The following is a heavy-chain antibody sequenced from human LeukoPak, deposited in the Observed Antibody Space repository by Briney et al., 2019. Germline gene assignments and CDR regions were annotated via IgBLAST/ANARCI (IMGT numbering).Heavy chain of an antibody. CDR3: AAGGPTWADP. V-gene: IGHV3-74*01. D-gene: IGHD7-27*01. CDR1: GFTFSNYW. Sequence: PGGSLRLSCAASGFTFSNYWMHWVRQAPGKGLVWVSRITSDGRSTGYADSVKGRFTMSRDNAKNTLFLQMNSLRAEDTAVYYCAAGGPTWADPWGQGTLVTVSS. CDR2: ITSDGRST. J-gene: IGHJ5*02.